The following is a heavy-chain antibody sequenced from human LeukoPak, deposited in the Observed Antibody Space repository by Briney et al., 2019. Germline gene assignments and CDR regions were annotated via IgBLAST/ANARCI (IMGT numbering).Heavy chain of an antibody. Sequence: GGSLRLSCAASGFTFSTYAMSWVPQAPGKGLEWVSSMSGSGASASHADSVEGRFTISRDNSKNTLFLQLNSLRAEDTAVYYCAKDHRSSFCSSSSCYQTPFYFDSWGRGALVTVSS. D-gene: IGHD2-2*01. V-gene: IGHV3-23*01. CDR2: MSGSGASA. J-gene: IGHJ4*02. CDR3: AKDHRSSFCSSSSCYQTPFYFDS. CDR1: GFTFSTYA.